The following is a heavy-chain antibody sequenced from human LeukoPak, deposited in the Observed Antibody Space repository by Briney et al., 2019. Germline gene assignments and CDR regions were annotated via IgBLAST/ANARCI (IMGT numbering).Heavy chain of an antibody. V-gene: IGHV4-59*01. D-gene: IGHD3-22*01. CDR1: GGSMSGYH. J-gene: IGHJ4*02. Sequence: SETLSLTCTVSGGSMSGYHWSWIRQPPGKGLEWMGYIYYSGRTYYSPSLKSRVTISVDTSKNQFSLKLSSVTAADTAVYYCARGAVVTLFDYWGQGTLVTVSS. CDR2: IYYSGRT. CDR3: ARGAVVTLFDY.